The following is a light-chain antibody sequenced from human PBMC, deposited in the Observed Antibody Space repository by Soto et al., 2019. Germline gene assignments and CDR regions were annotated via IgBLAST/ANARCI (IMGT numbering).Light chain of an antibody. V-gene: IGLV1-44*01. CDR2: TNS. CDR1: SSNIGINT. Sequence: VLTQPPSASGTPGQRVTISCSGSSSNIGINTVNWYQQLPGTAPKLLIYTNSQRPSGVPDRFSGSKSGTSASLAISGLQSEDEADYYCAAWDDSLNGYVFGAGTKVTVL. J-gene: IGLJ1*01. CDR3: AAWDDSLNGYV.